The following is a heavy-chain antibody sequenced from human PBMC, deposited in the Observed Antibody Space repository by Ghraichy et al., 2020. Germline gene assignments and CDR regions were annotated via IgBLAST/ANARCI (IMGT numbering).Heavy chain of an antibody. CDR2: RNGDGSTT. CDR3: ARGRTWGIDS. CDR1: GFIFSSSW. D-gene: IGHD7-27*01. J-gene: IGHJ5*01. V-gene: IGHV3-74*01. Sequence: GGSLRLSCAASGFIFSSSWRPWVRQPPGKGLVGVSRRNGDGSTTTYADSVKGRFTISRANAKNTRYLEMNSLRAEDTAVYFWARGRTWGIDSWGQGTLVTVSS.